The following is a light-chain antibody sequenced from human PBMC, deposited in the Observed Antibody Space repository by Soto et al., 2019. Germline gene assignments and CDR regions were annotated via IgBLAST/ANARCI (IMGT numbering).Light chain of an antibody. Sequence: EIVLTQSPGTLSLSPGERATLSCRASQSVSSSYLAWYQQKPGQAPRLLIYGASSRATGIPDRFSGSGSGTDFTLMISRLEPEDFAVYYCQQYGGSPYTFGQGTKLEIK. CDR2: GAS. CDR3: QQYGGSPYT. V-gene: IGKV3-20*01. J-gene: IGKJ2*01. CDR1: QSVSSSY.